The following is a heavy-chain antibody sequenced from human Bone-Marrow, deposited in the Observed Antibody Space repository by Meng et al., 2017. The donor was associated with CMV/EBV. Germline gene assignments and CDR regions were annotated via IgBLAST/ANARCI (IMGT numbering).Heavy chain of an antibody. Sequence: GFPFSDYYLSWIRQAPGKGLEWVSYISSSANIMYYADSGKGRFTISRDNAKNSPFLQMNTLRAEDTAVYYCVRDRHYYDTSGRKNDYWGQGTLVTVSS. J-gene: IGHJ4*02. CDR3: VRDRHYYDTSGRKNDY. V-gene: IGHV3-11*01. CDR2: ISSSANIM. CDR1: GFPFSDYY. D-gene: IGHD3-22*01.